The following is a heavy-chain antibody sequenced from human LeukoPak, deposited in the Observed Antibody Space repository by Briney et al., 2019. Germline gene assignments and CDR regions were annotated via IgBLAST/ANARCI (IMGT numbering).Heavy chain of an antibody. CDR2: INSDGTST. CDR1: GFTFTSYW. Sequence: GGSLRLSCSASGFTFTSYWMHWVRQAPGKGLVWVSRINSDGTSTSYADSVKGRFTISRDNAKNMLYLEMNSLRVDDTSVYYCVRGAPFDYWGQGTLVTVSS. J-gene: IGHJ4*02. D-gene: IGHD1-26*01. CDR3: VRGAPFDY. V-gene: IGHV3-74*01.